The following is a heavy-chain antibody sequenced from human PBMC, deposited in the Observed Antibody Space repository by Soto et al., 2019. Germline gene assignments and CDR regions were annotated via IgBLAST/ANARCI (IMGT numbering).Heavy chain of an antibody. J-gene: IGHJ4*02. CDR1: GFNLNDYY. D-gene: IGHD6-25*01. V-gene: IGHV3-11*01. Sequence: QEQLVESGGGLVKPGGSLRLSCTASGFNLNDYYVAWIRQIPGKGLDWISYISHSGDTYYYADSVKGRSTISRDNDKNSVSLDIHSLRVDDTALYFCARVAGGYNSAFDYWGQGTLVTVSS. CDR2: ISHSGDTY. CDR3: ARVAGGYNSAFDY.